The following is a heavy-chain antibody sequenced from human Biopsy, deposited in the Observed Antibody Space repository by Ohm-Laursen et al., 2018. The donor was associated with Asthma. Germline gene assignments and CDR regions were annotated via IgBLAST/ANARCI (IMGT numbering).Heavy chain of an antibody. CDR1: GDAMSTSGSY. CDR3: ARAVSSSSYWYFDL. V-gene: IGHV4-39*02. Sequence: GTLSLTWIVSGDAMSTSGSYWGWIRQSPGKGPEWIGSIYYSGRTYYNPSLESRVTISADTSKNHFSLKVTSVTAADTAVYYCARAVSSSSYWYFDLWGRGTLVTVSS. J-gene: IGHJ2*01. D-gene: IGHD6-6*01. CDR2: IYYSGRT.